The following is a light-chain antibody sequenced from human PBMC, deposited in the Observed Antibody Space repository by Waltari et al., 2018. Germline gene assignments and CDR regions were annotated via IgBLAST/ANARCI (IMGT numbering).Light chain of an antibody. CDR2: EVS. V-gene: IGLV2-14*01. J-gene: IGLJ3*02. CDR1: SSDAGGYNY. Sequence: QSALTPPASVSGSPGQSITISCTVTSSDAGGYNYVSWYQQHPGKAPKLMIYEVSNRPSGVSNRFSGSKSGNTASLTISGLQAEDEADYYCSSYTSSSTRVFGGGTKLTVL. CDR3: SSYTSSSTRV.